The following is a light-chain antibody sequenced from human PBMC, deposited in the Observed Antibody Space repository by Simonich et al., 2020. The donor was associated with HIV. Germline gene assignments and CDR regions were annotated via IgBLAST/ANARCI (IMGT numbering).Light chain of an antibody. J-gene: IGKJ1*01. Sequence: DIVMTQSPLSLPVTPGEPASISCRSSQSLLHTNGYNILDWYLQKPGQSTQLLVYVGSNRASGVPYRFGGSGSGTDFTLKISRVEAEDVGVYYCMQGRQIPTFGQGTKVEIK. CDR1: QSLLHTNGYNI. V-gene: IGKV2-28*01. CDR2: VGS. CDR3: MQGRQIPT.